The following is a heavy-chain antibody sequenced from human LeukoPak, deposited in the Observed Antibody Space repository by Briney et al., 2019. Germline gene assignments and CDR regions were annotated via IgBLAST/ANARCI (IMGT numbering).Heavy chain of an antibody. J-gene: IGHJ6*02. CDR2: IYYSGST. Sequence: GSLRLSCAASGFTFSSYAMSWVRQAPGKGLEWIGYIYYSGSTNYNPSLKSRVTISVDTSKNQFSLKLSSVTAADTAVYYCARHLGYDSSGYYPYYYYYGMDVWAKGPRSPSP. CDR1: GFTFSSYA. D-gene: IGHD3-22*01. CDR3: ARHLGYDSSGYYPYYYYYGMDV. V-gene: IGHV4-59*08.